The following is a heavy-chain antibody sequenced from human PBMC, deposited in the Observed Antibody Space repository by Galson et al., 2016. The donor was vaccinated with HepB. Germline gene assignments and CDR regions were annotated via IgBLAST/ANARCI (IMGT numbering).Heavy chain of an antibody. CDR3: TRDDSYGLDV. J-gene: IGHJ6*02. CDR1: DFTFSGRW. V-gene: IGHV3-74*01. Sequence: SLRLSCAASDFTFSGRWMHWVRQVPGKGLVWVSYINADGTSTTYADSVKGRFTISRDNAKNTVHLQMNSLRAEDTAIYCCTRDDSYGLDVWGQGTTVTVSS. D-gene: IGHD2-21*02. CDR2: INADGTST.